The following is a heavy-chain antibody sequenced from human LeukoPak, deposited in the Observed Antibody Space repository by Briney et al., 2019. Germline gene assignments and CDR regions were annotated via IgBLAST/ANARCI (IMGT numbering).Heavy chain of an antibody. CDR3: VREGVSSSWNNWYFDL. CDR1: GFTVSSNY. V-gene: IGHV3-53*05. Sequence: GGSLRLSCAASGFTVSSNYMSWVRQAPGKGLEWVSLIYSGGSTYYADSVKGRFTISRDNSKNTLYLQMNSLRAEDTAVYYCVREGVSSSWNNWYFDLWGRGTLVTVSS. D-gene: IGHD6-13*01. J-gene: IGHJ2*01. CDR2: IYSGGST.